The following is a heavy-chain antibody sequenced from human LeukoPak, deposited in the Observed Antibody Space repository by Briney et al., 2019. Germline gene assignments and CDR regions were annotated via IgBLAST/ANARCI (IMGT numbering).Heavy chain of an antibody. CDR3: ARYYGAGRDGDY. D-gene: IGHD3-10*01. CDR1: GGSISNSNYY. Sequence: PSETLSLTCIVSGGSISNSNYYWGWFRQPPGRGLEWIGSIFYDGSSDYNPSLKSRVTISVDTSKNKFSLKVNSVTAADTAVYFCARYYGAGRDGDYWGLGTLVTVSS. CDR2: IFYDGSS. V-gene: IGHV4-39*01. J-gene: IGHJ4*02.